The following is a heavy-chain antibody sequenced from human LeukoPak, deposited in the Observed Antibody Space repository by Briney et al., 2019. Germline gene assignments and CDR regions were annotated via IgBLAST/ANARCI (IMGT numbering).Heavy chain of an antibody. J-gene: IGHJ5*02. Sequence: GGSLRLSCAASGFTFSSYEMNWVRQAPGKGLEWVSYISSSGSTIYYADSVKGRFTISRHNAKNSLYLQMNSLRVEDTAVYYCARDSSGWSNWFDPWGQGTLVTVSS. D-gene: IGHD6-19*01. CDR2: ISSSGSTI. CDR3: ARDSSGWSNWFDP. CDR1: GFTFSSYE. V-gene: IGHV3-48*03.